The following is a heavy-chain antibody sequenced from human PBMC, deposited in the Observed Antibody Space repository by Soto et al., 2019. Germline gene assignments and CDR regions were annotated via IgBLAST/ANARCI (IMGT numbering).Heavy chain of an antibody. J-gene: IGHJ4*02. V-gene: IGHV1-69*13. D-gene: IGHD3-10*01. CDR3: AVGFYGSGSYYNPVTPADY. Sequence: GASVKVSCKASGGTFSSYAISWVRQAPGQGLEWMGGIIPIFGTANYAQKFQGRVTITADESTSTAYMELSSLRSEDTAVYYCAVGFYGSGSYYNPVTPADYWGQGTLVTVSS. CDR1: GGTFSSYA. CDR2: IIPIFGTA.